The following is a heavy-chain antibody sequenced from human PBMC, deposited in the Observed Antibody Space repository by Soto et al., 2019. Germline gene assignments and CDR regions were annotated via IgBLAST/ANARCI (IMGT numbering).Heavy chain of an antibody. CDR3: ARSGYSYGYYYYYGMDV. Sequence: GGSLRLSCAASGFTFSDYYMSWIRQAPGKGLEWVSYISSSGSTIYYADSVKGRFTISRDNAKNSLYLQMNSLRDEDTAVYYCARSGYSYGYYYYYGMDVWGQGTTVTVSS. CDR1: GFTFSDYY. J-gene: IGHJ6*02. CDR2: ISSSGSTI. D-gene: IGHD5-18*01. V-gene: IGHV3-11*04.